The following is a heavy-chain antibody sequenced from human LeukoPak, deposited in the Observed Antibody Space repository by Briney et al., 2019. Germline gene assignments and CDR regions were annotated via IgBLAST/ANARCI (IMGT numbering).Heavy chain of an antibody. CDR1: GGSISSYY. D-gene: IGHD6-6*01. J-gene: IGHJ5*02. CDR2: IYYSGST. V-gene: IGHV4-59*08. Sequence: SSETLSLTCTVSGGSISSYYWSWIRQPPGKGLEWIGYIYYSGSTNYNPSLKSRVTISVDTSKNQFSLKLSSVTAADTAVYYCARRQSIAARPIWFDPWGQGTLVTVSS. CDR3: ARRQSIAARPIWFDP.